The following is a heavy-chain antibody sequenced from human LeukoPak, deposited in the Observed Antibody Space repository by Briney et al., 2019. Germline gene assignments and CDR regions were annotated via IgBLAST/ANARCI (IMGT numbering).Heavy chain of an antibody. CDR3: ARPRMGGDHIVVVPAATLSYGMDV. J-gene: IGHJ6*02. CDR2: IIPIFGTA. Sequence: SVKVSCKTSGGTFSSYAISWVRHAPGQGLEWMGGIIPIFGTANYAQRFQGRVTITADESTSTAYMELSSLRSEDTAVYYCARPRMGGDHIVVVPAATLSYGMDVWGQGTTVTVSS. D-gene: IGHD2-2*01. CDR1: GGTFSSYA. V-gene: IGHV1-69*01.